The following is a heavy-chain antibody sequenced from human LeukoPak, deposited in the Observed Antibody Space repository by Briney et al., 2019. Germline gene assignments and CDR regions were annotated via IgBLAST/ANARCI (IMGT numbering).Heavy chain of an antibody. CDR1: GYTFTSYY. V-gene: IGHV1-46*01. D-gene: IGHD6-19*01. CDR2: INPSGGST. J-gene: IGHJ4*02. Sequence: ASVKVSCKASGYTFTSYYMHWVRQAPGQGLEWMGIINPSGGSTSYAQKFQGRVTMTRDTSTSTVYMELSSLRSEDTAVYYCARFTRSGGGIAVAGLDYWGQGTLVTVSS. CDR3: ARFTRSGGGIAVAGLDY.